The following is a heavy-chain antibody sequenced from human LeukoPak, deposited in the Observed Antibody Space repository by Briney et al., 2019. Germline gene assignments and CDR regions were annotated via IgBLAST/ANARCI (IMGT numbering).Heavy chain of an antibody. CDR2: IYYSGST. Sequence: SETLSLTCTVSGGSISSYYWSWIRQPPGKGLEGIGYIYYSGSTNYNPSLKSRVTISVDTSKNQFSLKLSSVTAADTAVYYCARDQLATLDYWGQGTLVTVSS. V-gene: IGHV4-59*01. CDR1: GGSISSYY. D-gene: IGHD1-1*01. CDR3: ARDQLATLDY. J-gene: IGHJ4*02.